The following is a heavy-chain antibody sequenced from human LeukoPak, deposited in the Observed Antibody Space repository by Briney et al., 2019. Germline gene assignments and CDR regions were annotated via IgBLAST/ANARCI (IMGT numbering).Heavy chain of an antibody. V-gene: IGHV1-8*01. D-gene: IGHD2-2*01. Sequence: GASVKVSCKASGYTFTSYDINWVRQATGQGLEWMGWMNPNSGNTGYAQKFQGRVTMTRNTSISTAYMELSSLRSEDTAVYYCARNRRVVVPAALGYWGRGTLVTVSS. CDR3: ARNRRVVVPAALGY. CDR1: GYTFTSYD. J-gene: IGHJ4*02. CDR2: MNPNSGNT.